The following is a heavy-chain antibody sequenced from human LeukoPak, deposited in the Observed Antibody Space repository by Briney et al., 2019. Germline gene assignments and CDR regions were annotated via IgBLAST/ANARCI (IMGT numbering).Heavy chain of an antibody. CDR2: INWNGGST. CDR1: GFTFDDYG. Sequence: GGSLRLSCAASGFTFDDYGMSWVRQAPGKGLEWVSGINWNGGSTGYADSVKGRFTISRDNAKNSLYLQMNSLRAEDTALYYCARAYDYDSSGYYYFFDYWGQGTLVTVSS. J-gene: IGHJ4*02. V-gene: IGHV3-20*04. D-gene: IGHD3-22*01. CDR3: ARAYDYDSSGYYYFFDY.